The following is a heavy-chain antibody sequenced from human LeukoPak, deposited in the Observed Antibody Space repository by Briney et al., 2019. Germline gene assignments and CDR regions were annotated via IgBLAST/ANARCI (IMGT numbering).Heavy chain of an antibody. CDR3: ARVRWLQLGHFDY. V-gene: IGHV4-59*12. J-gene: IGHJ4*02. Sequence: SETLSLTCTVSGDSISSYYCSWIRQPPGKGLEWTASMSYSGSTYYNPSLKSRVTISVDTSRNQFSLKLSSVTAADTAVYYCARVRWLQLGHFDYWGQGSLVTVSS. CDR1: GDSISSYY. D-gene: IGHD5-24*01. CDR2: MSYSGST.